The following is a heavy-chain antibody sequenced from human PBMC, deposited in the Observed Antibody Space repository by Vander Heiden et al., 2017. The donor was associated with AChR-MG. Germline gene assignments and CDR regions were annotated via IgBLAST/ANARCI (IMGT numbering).Heavy chain of an antibody. CDR2: ISYDGSNK. J-gene: IGHJ4*02. V-gene: IGHV3-30-3*01. D-gene: IGHD6-19*01. CDR1: GFTFSSYA. CDR3: ARAPGGSGWGDY. Sequence: QVQLVASGGGVVQPGRSLRLSCAASGFTFSSYAMHWVRQAPGKGLEWVAVISYDGSNKYYADSVKGRFTISRDNSKNTLYLQMNSLRAEDPAVYYCARAPGGSGWGDYWGQGTLVTVS.